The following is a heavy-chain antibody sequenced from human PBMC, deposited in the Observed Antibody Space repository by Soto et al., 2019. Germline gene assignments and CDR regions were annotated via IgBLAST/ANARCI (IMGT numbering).Heavy chain of an antibody. D-gene: IGHD6-13*01. CDR3: ARAPYSSGWYTFDP. J-gene: IGHJ5*02. Sequence: GRSLSLSCAASGFSVSSKYTSWDRQAPGNGLEWVSVVHSGGNTYYADSVKGRFTISRDISKNTLYLQMNSLRAEDTAVYYCARAPYSSGWYTFDPWGQGTLVTVSS. CDR2: VHSGGNT. V-gene: IGHV3-66*01. CDR1: GFSVSSKY.